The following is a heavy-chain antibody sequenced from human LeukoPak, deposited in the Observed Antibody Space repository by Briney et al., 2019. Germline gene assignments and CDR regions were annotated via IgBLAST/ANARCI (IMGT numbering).Heavy chain of an antibody. CDR3: ARIKGVGAIYFDY. Sequence: SETLSLTCTVSGDSITSNFWTWIRQPPGKGLEWIGFISHSGTSSYSPSLQSRVTMSVDPSKNQFSLNLSSVTAADTALYYCARIKGVGAIYFDYWGQGTLVTVSS. CDR2: ISHSGTS. D-gene: IGHD1-26*01. V-gene: IGHV4-59*01. CDR1: GDSITSNF. J-gene: IGHJ4*02.